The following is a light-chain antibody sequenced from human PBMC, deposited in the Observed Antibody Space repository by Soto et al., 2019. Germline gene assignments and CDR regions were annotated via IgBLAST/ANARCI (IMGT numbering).Light chain of an antibody. CDR1: SSDVGAYGY. Sequence: QSALTQPASVSGSPGQSITISCTGTSSDVGAYGYVSWYQQHPGKAPKLMIYEVSYRPSGVSNRFSGSKSGNAASLTISGLQAEDEADYYCSSYTTSSXVVXXXGTKLTXL. CDR3: SSYTTSSXVV. V-gene: IGLV2-14*01. CDR2: EVS. J-gene: IGLJ2*01.